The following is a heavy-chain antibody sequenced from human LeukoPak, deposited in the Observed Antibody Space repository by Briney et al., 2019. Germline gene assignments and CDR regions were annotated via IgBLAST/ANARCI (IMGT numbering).Heavy chain of an antibody. V-gene: IGHV3-30*18. CDR2: ISYDGSNK. D-gene: IGHD2-15*01. CDR3: MKGAGCSGGSCYPRSDY. J-gene: IGHJ4*02. CDR1: GFTFSSYG. Sequence: PGGSLRLSCAASGFTFSSYGMHWVRQAPGKGLEWVAVISYDGSNKYYADSVKGRFTISRDNSKNTVYLQMSSLRPEDTAVYYCMKGAGCSGGSCYPRSDYWGQGTLVTVSS.